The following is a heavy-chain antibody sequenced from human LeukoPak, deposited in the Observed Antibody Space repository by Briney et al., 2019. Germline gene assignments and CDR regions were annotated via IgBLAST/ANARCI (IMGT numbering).Heavy chain of an antibody. D-gene: IGHD3-22*01. Sequence: SETLSLTCTVSGGSIGSYYWSWIRQPPGKGLEWIGYIFYTGSTNYNSSLKSRVTISIDTSKNQFSLKLSSVTAADTAVYHCARAGFFYDTSGYNDAFDIWGQGTMVTV. CDR3: ARAGFFYDTSGYNDAFDI. V-gene: IGHV4-59*01. CDR1: GGSIGSYY. CDR2: IFYTGST. J-gene: IGHJ3*02.